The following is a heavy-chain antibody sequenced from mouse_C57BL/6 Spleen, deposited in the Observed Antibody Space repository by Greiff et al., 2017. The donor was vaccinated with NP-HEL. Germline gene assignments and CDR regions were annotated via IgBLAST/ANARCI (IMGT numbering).Heavy chain of an antibody. CDR3: ARGAQRYFDY. V-gene: IGHV1-69*01. J-gene: IGHJ2*01. CDR2: IDPSDSYT. CDR1: GYTFTSYW. D-gene: IGHD1-3*01. Sequence: QVQLQQPGAELVMPGASVKLSCKASGYTFTSYWMHWVKQRPGQGLEWIGEIDPSDSYTNYNQKFKGKSTLTVDKSSSTAYMQLSSLTSEDSAVYYCARGAQRYFDYWGQGTTLTVSS.